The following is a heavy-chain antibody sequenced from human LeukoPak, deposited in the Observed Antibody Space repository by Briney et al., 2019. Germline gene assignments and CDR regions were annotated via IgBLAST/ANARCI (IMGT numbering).Heavy chain of an antibody. D-gene: IGHD2-21*02. V-gene: IGHV4-59*01. CDR3: ARTVTYFDY. J-gene: IGHJ4*02. CDR1: GGSISSYY. Sequence: SETLSLTCTVSGGSISSYYWSWIRQPPGKGLEWIGYIYYSGSTNYNPSLKSRVTISVDTSKNQFSLRLSSVTAADTAVYYCARTVTYFDYWGQGTLVTVSS. CDR2: IYYSGST.